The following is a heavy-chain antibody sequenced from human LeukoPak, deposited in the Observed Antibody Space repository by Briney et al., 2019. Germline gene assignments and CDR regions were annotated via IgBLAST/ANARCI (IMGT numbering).Heavy chain of an antibody. J-gene: IGHJ4*02. D-gene: IGHD3-3*01. CDR1: GGSTSSYY. Sequence: SETLSLTCTVSGGSTSSYYCSWIRQPPGKGLEWIGYIYYSGSTNYNPSLKSRVTISVDTSKNQFSLKLSSVTAADTAVYYCARWSGYSSRTFDYWGQGTLVTVSS. CDR2: IYYSGST. V-gene: IGHV4-59*01. CDR3: ARWSGYSSRTFDY.